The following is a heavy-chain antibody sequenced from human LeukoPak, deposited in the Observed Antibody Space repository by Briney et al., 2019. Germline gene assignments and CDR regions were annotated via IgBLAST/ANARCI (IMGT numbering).Heavy chain of an antibody. D-gene: IGHD1-14*01. V-gene: IGHV1-2*02. CDR2: INPNNGDT. J-gene: IGHJ6*03. CDR3: ARGVAGVYFYYYMDV. CDR1: GYTFTGYY. Sequence: ASVKVSCKASGYTFTGYYMHWVRQAPGQGLEWMGWINPNNGDTHYAQKFQGTVTMTRDTSISTAYMELSSLISDDTAVYYCARGVAGVYFYYYMDVWGKGTTVTVSS.